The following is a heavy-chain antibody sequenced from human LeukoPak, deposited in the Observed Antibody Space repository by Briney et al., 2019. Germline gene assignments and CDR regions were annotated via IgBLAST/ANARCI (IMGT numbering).Heavy chain of an antibody. D-gene: IGHD3-10*01. CDR3: ARDPPVGTMVRGAEPDY. V-gene: IGHV4-39*07. J-gene: IGHJ4*02. Sequence: PSETLSLTCTVSGGSISSSSYYWGWIRQPPGKGLEWIGSIYYSGSTYYNPSLKSRVTISVDTSKNQFSLKLSSVTAADTAVYYCARDPPVGTMVRGAEPDYWGQGTLVTVSS. CDR1: GGSISSSSYY. CDR2: IYYSGST.